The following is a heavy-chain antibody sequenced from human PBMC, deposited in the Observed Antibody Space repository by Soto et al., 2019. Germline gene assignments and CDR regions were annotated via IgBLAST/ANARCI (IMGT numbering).Heavy chain of an antibody. Sequence: PSETLSLTCTVSGGPISSYYWSWIRQPAGKGLEWIGRIYTSGSTNYNPSLKSRVTMPVDTSKNQFSLKLSSVTAADTAVYYCAREDVKGNYYGSGSYSVGLDYWGQGTLVTVSS. CDR2: IYTSGST. CDR3: AREDVKGNYYGSGSYSVGLDY. CDR1: GGPISSYY. D-gene: IGHD3-10*01. V-gene: IGHV4-4*07. J-gene: IGHJ4*02.